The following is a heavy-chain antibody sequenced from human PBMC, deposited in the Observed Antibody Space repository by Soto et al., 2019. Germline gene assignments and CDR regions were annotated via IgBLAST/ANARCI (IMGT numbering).Heavy chain of an antibody. J-gene: IGHJ3*02. V-gene: IGHV4-4*02. CDR3: ARDWGQYCSSTSCYDAFDI. CDR2: IYHSGST. CDR1: GGSVSSRNW. Sequence: ESLSLACAVSGGSVSSRNWWSCVRQPPGKGLERIGEIYHSGSTNYNPSLKSRVTISVDKSKNQFSLKLSSVTAADTAVYYCARDWGQYCSSTSCYDAFDISGQGTIVTV. D-gene: IGHD2-2*01.